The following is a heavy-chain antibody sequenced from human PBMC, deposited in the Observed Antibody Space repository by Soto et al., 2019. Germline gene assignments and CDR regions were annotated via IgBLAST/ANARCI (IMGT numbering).Heavy chain of an antibody. Sequence: GGALTVSCAASGFNFGVFGMHWVRQAPGKGLEWLSFLFYAGSEEYCADSARGRFTISRVNSKNTLFLQMDSLRVDDTGVYYCALTRRSSLLEVAGPGFEYWGQGTLVTVSS. J-gene: IGHJ4*02. D-gene: IGHD6-19*01. V-gene: IGHV3-30*02. CDR2: LFYAGSEE. CDR1: GFNFGVFG. CDR3: ALTRRSSLLEVAGPGFEY.